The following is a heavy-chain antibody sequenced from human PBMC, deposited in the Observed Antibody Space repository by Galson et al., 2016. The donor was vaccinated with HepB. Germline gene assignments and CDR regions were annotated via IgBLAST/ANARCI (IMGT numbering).Heavy chain of an antibody. CDR1: GFTFIDYA. CDR3: ARVIRFCSDGMCYSDAFDI. V-gene: IGHV3-23*01. CDR2: ISGSGGNT. D-gene: IGHD2-15*01. J-gene: IGHJ3*02. Sequence: LRLSCAASGFTFIDYAMTWVRPAPGQGLQWVSTISGSGGNTYYADSVKGRFTISRDNSKDTLYLQVDSLRAEDTAVYYCARVIRFCSDGMCYSDAFDIWGQGTMVTVSS.